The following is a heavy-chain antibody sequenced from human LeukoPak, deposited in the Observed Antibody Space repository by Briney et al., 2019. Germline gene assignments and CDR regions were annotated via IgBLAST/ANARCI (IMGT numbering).Heavy chain of an antibody. CDR3: ARDRRPYSSSWSFDY. CDR1: GFTLSSYA. CDR2: ISYDGSNK. V-gene: IGHV3-30*04. D-gene: IGHD6-13*01. Sequence: GGSLRLSCAASGFTLSSYAMHWVRQAPGKGLEWVAVISYDGSNKYYADSVKGRFTISRDNSKNTLYLQMNSLRAEDTAVYYCARDRRPYSSSWSFDYWGQGTLVTVSS. J-gene: IGHJ4*02.